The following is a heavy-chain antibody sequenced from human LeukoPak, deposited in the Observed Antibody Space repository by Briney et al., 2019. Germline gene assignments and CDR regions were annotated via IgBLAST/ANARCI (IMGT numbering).Heavy chain of an antibody. J-gene: IGHJ4*02. CDR3: ANVVGGNIDYYFDY. V-gene: IGHV3-23*01. Sequence: GGSLRLSCAASGFTLSNYAMSWVRQAPGKGREGVAGISGTGGSTHYANAVKGRFTIPRHKSQNTMYLQTRNMTVEHTAVYYCANVVGGNIDYYFDYWGQGILVAVSS. D-gene: IGHD5-12*01. CDR1: GFTLSNYA. CDR2: ISGTGGST.